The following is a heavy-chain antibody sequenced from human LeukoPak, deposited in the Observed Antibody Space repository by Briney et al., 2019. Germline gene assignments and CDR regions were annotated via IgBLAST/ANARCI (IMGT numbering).Heavy chain of an antibody. J-gene: IGHJ4*02. CDR3: ARDHRVWFGELRTD. V-gene: IGHV4-31*11. CDR2: IYYSGST. Sequence: PSETLSLTCAVYGGSFSGYYWSWIRQHPGKGLEWIGYIYYSGSTYYNPSLKSRVTISVDTSKNQFSLKLSSVTAADTAVYYCARDHRVWFGELRTDWGQGTLVTVSS. D-gene: IGHD3-10*01. CDR1: GGSFSGYY.